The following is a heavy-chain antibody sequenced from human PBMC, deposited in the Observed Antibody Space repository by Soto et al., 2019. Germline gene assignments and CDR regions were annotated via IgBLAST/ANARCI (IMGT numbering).Heavy chain of an antibody. CDR3: AKGGNWGDYYYYGMDV. CDR2: ISYDGSNK. Sequence: PGGSLRLSCAASGFTFSSYGMHWVRQAPCKGLEWVAVISYDGSNKYYADSVKGRFTISRDNSKNTLYLQMNSLRAEDTAVYYCAKGGNWGDYYYYGMDVWGQGTTVTVSS. CDR1: GFTFSSYG. V-gene: IGHV3-30*18. J-gene: IGHJ6*02. D-gene: IGHD7-27*01.